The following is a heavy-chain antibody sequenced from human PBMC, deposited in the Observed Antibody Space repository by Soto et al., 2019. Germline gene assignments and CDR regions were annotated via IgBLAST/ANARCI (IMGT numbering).Heavy chain of an antibody. CDR3: AIVGATKTFDY. J-gene: IGHJ4*02. D-gene: IGHD1-26*01. V-gene: IGHV4-39*07. CDR2: IYYSGST. CDR1: GGSISSSSYY. Sequence: SETLSLTCTVSGGSISSSSYYWGWIRQPPGKGLEWIASIYYSGSTYYNPSRKSRVTISVDTSKNQFSLKLSSVTAADTAVYYCAIVGATKTFDYWGLGTLVTDSS.